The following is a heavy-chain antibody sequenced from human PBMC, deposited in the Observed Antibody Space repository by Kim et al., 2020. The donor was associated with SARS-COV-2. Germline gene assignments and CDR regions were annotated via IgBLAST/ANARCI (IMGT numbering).Heavy chain of an antibody. CDR2: IDWDDDK. J-gene: IGHJ6*02. V-gene: IGHV2-70*11. D-gene: IGHD3-3*01. Sequence: SGPTLVKPTQTLTLTCTFSGFSLSTSGMCVSWIRQPPGKALEWLARIDWDDDKYYSTSLKTRLTISKDTSKNQVVLTMTNMDPVDTATYYCARERITIFGVVMINYGMDVWGQGTTVTVSS. CDR3: ARERITIFGVVMINYGMDV. CDR1: GFSLSTSGMC.